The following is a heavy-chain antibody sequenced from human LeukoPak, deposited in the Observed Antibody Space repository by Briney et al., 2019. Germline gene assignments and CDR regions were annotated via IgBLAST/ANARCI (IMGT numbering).Heavy chain of an antibody. CDR3: ARSRFYRESSSITMTPDY. J-gene: IGHJ4*02. Sequence: SVKVSCKASGGTFSSYAISWVRQAPGQGLEWMGGIIPIFGTANYAQKFQGRVTITTDESTSTAYMELSSLRSEDTAVYYCARSRFYRESSSITMTPDYWGQGTLVTVSS. V-gene: IGHV1-69*05. CDR2: IIPIFGTA. CDR1: GGTFSSYA. D-gene: IGHD3-22*01.